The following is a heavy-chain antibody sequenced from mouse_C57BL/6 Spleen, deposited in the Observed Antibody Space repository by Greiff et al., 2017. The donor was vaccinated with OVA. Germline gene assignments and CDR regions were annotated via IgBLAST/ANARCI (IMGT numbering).Heavy chain of an antibody. D-gene: IGHD1-1*01. CDR2: IDPSDRYT. V-gene: IGHV1-50*01. Sequence: QVQLQQPGAELVKPGASVKLSCKASGYTFTSYWMQWVKQRPGQGLEWIGEIDPSDRYTNYNQKFKVKATLTVDTSSSTAYIQLSSLTSEDSAVYDSARSSSSYAMGDWGQVTSVTISS. CDR3: ARSSSSYAMGD. J-gene: IGHJ4*01. CDR1: GYTFTSYW.